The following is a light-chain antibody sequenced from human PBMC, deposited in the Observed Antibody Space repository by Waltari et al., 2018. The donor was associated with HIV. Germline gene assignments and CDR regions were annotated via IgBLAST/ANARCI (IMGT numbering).Light chain of an antibody. CDR3: HQYYTTSWT. CDR1: RSVLYASHKKNY. Sequence: DIIMTQSPESLAVSLGGTATITCKSSRSVLYASHKKNYITGYQQKSGQPPKVLIYWASVRESVVPDRFRGSGSGTDFTLTISNLQAEDVAIYYCHQYYTTSWTFGRGTRVEIK. CDR2: WAS. J-gene: IGKJ1*01. V-gene: IGKV4-1*01.